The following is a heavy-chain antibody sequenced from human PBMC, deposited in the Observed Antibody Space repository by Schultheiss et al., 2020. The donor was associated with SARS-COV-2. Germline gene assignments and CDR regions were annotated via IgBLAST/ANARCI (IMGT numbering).Heavy chain of an antibody. D-gene: IGHD4-17*01. Sequence: SETLSLTCTVSGGSISSYYWSWIRQPPGKGLEWIGSIYHSGSTYYNPSLKSRVTISVDTSKNQFSLKLSSVTAADTAVYYCARTGGSGDYVDWFDPWGQGTLVTVSS. V-gene: IGHV4-59*12. CDR2: IYHSGST. J-gene: IGHJ5*02. CDR3: ARTGGSGDYVDWFDP. CDR1: GGSISSYY.